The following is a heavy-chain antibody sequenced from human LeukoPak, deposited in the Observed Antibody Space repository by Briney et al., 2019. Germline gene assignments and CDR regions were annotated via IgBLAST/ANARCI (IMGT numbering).Heavy chain of an antibody. CDR1: GGSISSYY. CDR2: IYYSGST. D-gene: IGHD6-19*01. CDR3: ARDRYSSGWQHYYYMDV. Sequence: PSETLSLTCTGSGGSISSYYWSWIRQPPGKGLEWIGYIYYSGSTNYNPSLKSRVTISVDTSKNQFSLKLSSVTAADTAVYYCARDRYSSGWQHYYYMDVWGKGTTVTVSS. J-gene: IGHJ6*03. V-gene: IGHV4-59*01.